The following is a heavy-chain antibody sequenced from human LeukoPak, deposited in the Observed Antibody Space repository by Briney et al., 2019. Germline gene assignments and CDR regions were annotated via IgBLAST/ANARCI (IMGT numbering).Heavy chain of an antibody. CDR1: GGTFSSYA. J-gene: IGHJ4*02. V-gene: IGHV1-69*06. CDR3: ARRGYCGGSCYNDY. CDR2: IIPIFGTA. D-gene: IGHD2-15*01. Sequence: GSSVKVSCKASGGTFSSYAISWVRQAPGQGLEWMGGIIPIFGTANYAQKFQGRVTITADKSTSTAYMELSSLRSEDTAVYYCARRGYCGGSCYNDYWGRGTLVTVSS.